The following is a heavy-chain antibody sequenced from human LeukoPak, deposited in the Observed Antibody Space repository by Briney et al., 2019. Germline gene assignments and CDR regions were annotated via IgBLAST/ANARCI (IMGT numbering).Heavy chain of an antibody. CDR3: ARDKGA. J-gene: IGHJ5*02. CDR1: GLTVSNNY. Sequence: GGSLRLSCVASGLTVSNNYMSWVRQAPGKGLEWVSVIYSDGTTRNADSVKGRFTISRDNSKNTVYLQMDSLRAEDTAVYYCARDKGAWGQGTLVAVSS. V-gene: IGHV3-66*01. CDR2: IYSDGTT.